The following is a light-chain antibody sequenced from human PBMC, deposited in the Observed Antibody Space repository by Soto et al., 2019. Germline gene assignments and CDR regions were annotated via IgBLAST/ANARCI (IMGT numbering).Light chain of an antibody. V-gene: IGLV2-14*03. Sequence: QSALTQPASVSGSPGQSITISCTGNSSKVGGYNYVSWYQHHPGKAPKLMIYDVSNRPSGVSNRFSGSKSGNTASLTISGLQPEDEADYYCCSYTTSNTRQIVFGTGTKVTVL. J-gene: IGLJ1*01. CDR1: SSKVGGYNY. CDR2: DVS. CDR3: CSYTTSNTRQIV.